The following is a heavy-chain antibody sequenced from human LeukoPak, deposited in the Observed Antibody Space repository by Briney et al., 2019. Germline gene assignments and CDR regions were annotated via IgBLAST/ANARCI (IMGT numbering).Heavy chain of an antibody. D-gene: IGHD6-13*01. Sequence: GGSLRLSCAASGFTFSSYSMNWVRQAPGKGLEWVSYIGSSSSTIYYADSVKGRLTISRDNAKNSLYLQMNSLRDEDTAVYYCARDRGKQQLVLDAFDIWGQGTMVTVSS. CDR3: ARDRGKQQLVLDAFDI. CDR2: IGSSSSTI. CDR1: GFTFSSYS. V-gene: IGHV3-48*02. J-gene: IGHJ3*02.